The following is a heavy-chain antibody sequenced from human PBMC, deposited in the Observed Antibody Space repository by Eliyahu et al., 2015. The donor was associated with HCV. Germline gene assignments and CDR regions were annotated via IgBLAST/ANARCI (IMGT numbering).Heavy chain of an antibody. V-gene: IGHV3-15*01. CDR1: XFTXXKAW. CDR3: TTGAPGGFDYYLDV. J-gene: IGHJ6*03. CDR2: IKSKTDGGTT. Sequence: EVXLVESGGGLVKPGGSLXLXCXASXFTXXKAWMSWVRQAPGKGLEWIGRIKSKTDGGTTDYAAPVKGRFTISRDDSKSTLYLQMNSLKTEDTAVYYCTTGAPGGFDYYLDVWGQGTTVTVSS. D-gene: IGHD3-10*01.